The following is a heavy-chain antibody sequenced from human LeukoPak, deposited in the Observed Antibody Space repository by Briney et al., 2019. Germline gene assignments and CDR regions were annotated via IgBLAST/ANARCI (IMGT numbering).Heavy chain of an antibody. CDR2: IYYSGST. Sequence: SETLSLTCTVSGGSISSYYWSWIRQPPGKGLEWIGYIYYSGSTNYNPSLKSRVTISVDTSKNQFSLKLSSVTAADTAVYYCARIRGYSYGAGGYMDVWGKGTTVTVSS. V-gene: IGHV4-59*01. CDR3: ARIRGYSYGAGGYMDV. D-gene: IGHD5-18*01. CDR1: GGSISSYY. J-gene: IGHJ6*03.